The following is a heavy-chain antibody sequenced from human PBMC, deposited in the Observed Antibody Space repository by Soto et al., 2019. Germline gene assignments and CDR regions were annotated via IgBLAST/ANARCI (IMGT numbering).Heavy chain of an antibody. Sequence: QVQLVQSGAEEKKPGASVKVSCKISGYTFTSYAMHWVRQAPGQRLEWMGWINAGNGNTKYSQKFQGRVTITRDTSASTAYMELSSLRFEDTAVYYCARARSHVESYSSTLGYWGQGTLVTVSS. D-gene: IGHD6-13*01. V-gene: IGHV1-3*05. CDR2: INAGNGNT. J-gene: IGHJ4*02. CDR3: ARARSHVESYSSTLGY. CDR1: GYTFTSYA.